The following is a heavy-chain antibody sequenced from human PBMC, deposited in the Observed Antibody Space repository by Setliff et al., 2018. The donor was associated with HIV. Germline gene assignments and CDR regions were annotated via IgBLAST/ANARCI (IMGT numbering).Heavy chain of an antibody. CDR2: INHSGST. CDR1: GGSFRGYY. V-gene: IGHV4-34*01. D-gene: IGHD3-22*01. CDR3: ARVGWDYYDSSGVGEFDY. J-gene: IGHJ4*02. Sequence: PSETLSLTCAVCGGSFRGYYWSWIRQPPGKGLEWIGEINHSGSTNYNPSLKSRVTISVDTSKNQFSLKLSSVTAADTAVFYCARVGWDYYDSSGVGEFDYWGQGTLVTVSS.